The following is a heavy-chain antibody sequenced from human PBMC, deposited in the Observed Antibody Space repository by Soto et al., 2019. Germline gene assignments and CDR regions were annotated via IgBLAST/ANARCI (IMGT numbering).Heavy chain of an antibody. Sequence: PSETLSLTCAVYGGSFSGYYWSWIRQPPGKGLEWIGYIYYSGSTYYNPSLKSRVTISVDTSKNQFSLKLSSVIAADTAVYYCASYCGGDCGLDYWGQGTLVTVSS. CDR2: IYYSGST. CDR3: ASYCGGDCGLDY. V-gene: IGHV4-30-4*01. D-gene: IGHD2-21*02. CDR1: GGSFSGYY. J-gene: IGHJ4*02.